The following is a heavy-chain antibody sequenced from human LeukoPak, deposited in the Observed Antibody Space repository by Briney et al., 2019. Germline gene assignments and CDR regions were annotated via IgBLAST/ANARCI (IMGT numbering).Heavy chain of an antibody. D-gene: IGHD2-21*02. Sequence: PSETLSLTCTVSGGSISSYYWSWIRQPPGKGLEWMGDIYYSGSTNYNPSLKSRVTISVDTSKTHSSLKLSSVTAADTAVYYCARYCGGDCYSWSTYYYYGMDVWGQGTTVTVSS. CDR3: ARYCGGDCYSWSTYYYYGMDV. CDR2: IYYSGST. V-gene: IGHV4-59*01. J-gene: IGHJ6*02. CDR1: GGSISSYY.